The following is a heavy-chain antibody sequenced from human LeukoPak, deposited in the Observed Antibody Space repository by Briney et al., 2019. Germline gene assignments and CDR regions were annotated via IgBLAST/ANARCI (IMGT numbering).Heavy chain of an antibody. CDR1: GYTFSSND. D-gene: IGHD3-3*01. CDR2: INPKSGNM. Sequence: ASVKVSCKASGYTFSSNDINWVRQATGQGLEWMGWINPKSGNMGYAQKFQGRVTMTTDTSTSTAYMELRSLRSDDTAVYYCARDGGITIFGVVTNYYMDVWGKGTTVTVSS. CDR3: ARDGGITIFGVVTNYYMDV. V-gene: IGHV1-8*01. J-gene: IGHJ6*03.